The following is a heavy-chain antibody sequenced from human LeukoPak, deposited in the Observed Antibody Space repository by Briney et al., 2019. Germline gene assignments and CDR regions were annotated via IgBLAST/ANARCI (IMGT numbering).Heavy chain of an antibody. CDR1: GGTFSSYA. CDR2: IIPIFGTA. V-gene: IGHV1-69*13. D-gene: IGHD6-19*01. Sequence: GASVKVSCKASGGTFSSYAISWVRRAPGQGLEWMGGIIPIFGTANYAQKFQGRVTITADESTSTAYMELSSLRSEDTAVYYCARVREQWLLGWFDPWGQGTLVTVSS. J-gene: IGHJ5*02. CDR3: ARVREQWLLGWFDP.